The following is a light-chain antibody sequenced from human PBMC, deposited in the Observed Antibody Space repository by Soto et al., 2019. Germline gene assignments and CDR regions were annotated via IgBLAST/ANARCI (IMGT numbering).Light chain of an antibody. CDR3: QQYDIWPSWT. CDR1: HSFSII. V-gene: IGKV3-15*01. CDR2: GSS. Sequence: EIVLTQSPATLSVSLADSSTLSCRASHSFSIILAWYQMRPGQPPRLLIYGSSTRATDIPARFSGSGSGTDFTLTIRSLQSEDFAVYLCQQYDIWPSWTFGQGTKVELK. J-gene: IGKJ1*01.